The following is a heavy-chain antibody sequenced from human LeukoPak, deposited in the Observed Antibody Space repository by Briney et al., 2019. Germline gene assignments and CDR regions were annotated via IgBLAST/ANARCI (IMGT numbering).Heavy chain of an antibody. CDR2: IKQDGSEK. CDR1: GFTFNSYW. V-gene: IGHV3-7*01. Sequence: GGSLRLSCAASGFTFNSYWMNWVRQAPGKGLEWVANIKQDGSEKYYVDSVKGRFTISRDNAKNSLYLQMDSLRAEDTAVYYCARGSPYYYDSSGPRFDYWGQGTLVTVSS. CDR3: ARGSPYYYDSSGPRFDY. D-gene: IGHD3-22*01. J-gene: IGHJ4*02.